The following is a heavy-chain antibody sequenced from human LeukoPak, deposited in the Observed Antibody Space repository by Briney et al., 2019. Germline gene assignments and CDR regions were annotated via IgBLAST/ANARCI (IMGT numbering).Heavy chain of an antibody. V-gene: IGHV1-2*02. Sequence: ASVKVSCKASGYTFTGYYMHWVRQAPGQGLEWMGWINPNSGGTNYAQKFQGRVTMTRDTSISTAYMKLSRLRSDDTAVYYCARERDTAMVTGDAFDIWGQGTMVTVSS. CDR2: INPNSGGT. CDR3: ARERDTAMVTGDAFDI. J-gene: IGHJ3*02. D-gene: IGHD5-18*01. CDR1: GYTFTGYY.